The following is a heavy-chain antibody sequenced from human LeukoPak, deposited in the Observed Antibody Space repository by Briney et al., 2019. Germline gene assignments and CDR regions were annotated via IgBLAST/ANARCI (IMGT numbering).Heavy chain of an antibody. V-gene: IGHV7-4-1*02. CDR3: ARGGGYSKVLDY. Sequence: ASVKVSCKTSGYTFTSFAMNWVRQAPGQGLEWMGWINTNTGKPTYAQGLTGRFVFSLDTSVSTASLQISSLKAEDTAVYYCARGGGYSKVLDYWAQGTLVTVSS. CDR1: GYTFTSFA. CDR2: INTNTGKP. J-gene: IGHJ4*02. D-gene: IGHD5-18*01.